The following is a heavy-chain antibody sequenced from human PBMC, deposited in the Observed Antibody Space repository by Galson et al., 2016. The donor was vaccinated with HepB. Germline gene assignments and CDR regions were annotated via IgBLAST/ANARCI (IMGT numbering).Heavy chain of an antibody. CDR3: ASEVIQLERHRYIDF. D-gene: IGHD1-1*01. CDR2: FDPKAEET. CDR1: ENTFNNYF. J-gene: IGHJ4*01. Sequence: SVKVSCKASENTFNNYFIHWVRQAPGQGLEWMGGFDPKAEETIFAQKFQGRVTVTEDTSTDTAYMELTSLRSEDTAVYYFASEVIQLERHRYIDFWGQGTLVIVSS. V-gene: IGHV1-24*01.